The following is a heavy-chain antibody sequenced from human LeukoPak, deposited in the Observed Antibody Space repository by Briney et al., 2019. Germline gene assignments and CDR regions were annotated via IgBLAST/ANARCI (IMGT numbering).Heavy chain of an antibody. CDR3: ASLIAVAADGTDV. CDR2: IYYSGST. Sequence: SETLSLTCSVSGGSNTNYYWTWIRQPPGKGLEWIGSIYYSGSTYYNPSLKSRVTISVDTSKNQFSLKLSSVTAADTAVYYCASLIAVAADGTDVWGQGTTVTVSS. J-gene: IGHJ6*02. D-gene: IGHD6-19*01. V-gene: IGHV4-59*05. CDR1: GGSNTNYY.